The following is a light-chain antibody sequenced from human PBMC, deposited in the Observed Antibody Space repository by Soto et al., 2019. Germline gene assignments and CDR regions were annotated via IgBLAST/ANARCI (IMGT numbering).Light chain of an antibody. Sequence: QSVLTQPPSVSAAPGQTVTISCSGSSSNIGNNLVSWFQHLPGTAPKLLIYDNNKRPSGIADRFSGSMSGTSATLGITGLQTGDEADYYCGSWDTSLSAYVFGTGTKVTVL. CDR2: DNN. CDR3: GSWDTSLSAYV. CDR1: SSNIGNNL. J-gene: IGLJ1*01. V-gene: IGLV1-51*01.